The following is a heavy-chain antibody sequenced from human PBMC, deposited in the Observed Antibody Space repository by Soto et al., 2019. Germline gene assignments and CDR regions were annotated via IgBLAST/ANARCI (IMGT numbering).Heavy chain of an antibody. CDR1: GFTFSSYA. V-gene: IGHV3-23*01. Sequence: GGSLRLSCAASGFTFSSYAMSWVRQAPGKGLEWVSAISGSGGSTYYADSVKGRFTISRDNSKNTLYLQMNSLRAEDAAVYYCAKGGYSYGSHSWGQGTLVTVSS. CDR2: ISGSGGST. CDR3: AKGGYSYGSHS. D-gene: IGHD5-18*01. J-gene: IGHJ4*02.